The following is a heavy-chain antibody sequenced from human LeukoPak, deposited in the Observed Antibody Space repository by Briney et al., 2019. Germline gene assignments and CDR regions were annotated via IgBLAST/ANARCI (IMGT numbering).Heavy chain of an antibody. V-gene: IGHV3-21*01. CDR2: IRSSSTYT. J-gene: IGHJ4*02. CDR3: ARAKDDFCDY. Sequence: GGSLRLSCAASGFXFSSYSMNWVRQAPGKGLEWVSSIRSSSTYTYYADSVKGRFTISRDNAKNSLYLQMNSLTADDTAVYYCARAKDDFCDYWGQGTLVTVSS. D-gene: IGHD3/OR15-3a*01. CDR1: GFXFSSYS.